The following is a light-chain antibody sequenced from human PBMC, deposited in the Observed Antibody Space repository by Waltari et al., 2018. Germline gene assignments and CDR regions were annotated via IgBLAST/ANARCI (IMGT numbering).Light chain of an antibody. V-gene: IGLV3-25*03. CDR1: SLPRKS. Sequence: SSALTQPPSASVSPGQTARVPCSGDSLPRKSASGYQQKPGQAPVFVMYKDIESPSGIPDRFSGSSSGTTVTLTISGVQPEDEGDYYCQSADSDGTFVFGGGTTVSVL. CDR2: KDI. CDR3: QSADSDGTFV. J-gene: IGLJ1*01.